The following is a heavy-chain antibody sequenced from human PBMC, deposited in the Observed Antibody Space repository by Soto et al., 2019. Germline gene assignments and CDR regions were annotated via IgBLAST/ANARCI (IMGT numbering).Heavy chain of an antibody. V-gene: IGHV1-58*01. Sequence: QMQLVQSGPEVKKPGTSVKVSCKASGFTFTSSAVQWVRQARGQRLEWIGWIVVGSGNTNYAQKFQERVTITRDMSTSTVYMELSSLSSEDTAVYYCAVDRTYCGGDCYVDWGQGTLVTVSS. CDR3: AVDRTYCGGDCYVD. J-gene: IGHJ4*02. CDR2: IVVGSGNT. D-gene: IGHD2-21*01. CDR1: GFTFTSSA.